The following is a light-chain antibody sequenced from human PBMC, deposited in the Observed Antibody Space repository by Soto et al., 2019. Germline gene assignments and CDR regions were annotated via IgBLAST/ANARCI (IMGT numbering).Light chain of an antibody. CDR2: WAS. CDR1: KSVFYNPYHKNY. Sequence: DIVMTQSPDSLAVSLGERATINCKSSKSVFYNPYHKNYLAWYQQKSVQPPKPIFFWASTRESGVPDRFSASGSGTDFTLTISSLQAEDVADYYCQQYYSFPFTFGPGTKVDI. V-gene: IGKV4-1*01. CDR3: QQYYSFPFT. J-gene: IGKJ3*01.